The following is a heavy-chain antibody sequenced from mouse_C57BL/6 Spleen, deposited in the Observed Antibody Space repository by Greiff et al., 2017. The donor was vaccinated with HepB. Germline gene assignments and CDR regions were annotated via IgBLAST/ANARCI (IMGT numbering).Heavy chain of an antibody. V-gene: IGHV1-69*01. CDR3: ARLGRGAMDY. Sequence: QVQLQQPGAELVMPGASVKLSCKASGYTFTSYWMHWVKQRPGQVLEWIGEIDPSDSYTNYNQKFKGKSTLTVDKSSSTAYMQLSSLTSEDSAVYYCARLGRGAMDYWGQGTSVTVSS. J-gene: IGHJ4*01. CDR1: GYTFTSYW. CDR2: IDPSDSYT.